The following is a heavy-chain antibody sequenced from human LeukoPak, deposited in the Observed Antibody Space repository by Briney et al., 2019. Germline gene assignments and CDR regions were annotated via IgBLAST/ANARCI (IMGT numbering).Heavy chain of an antibody. D-gene: IGHD2-21*01. CDR2: IYTSGST. V-gene: IGHV4-4*07. Sequence: SETLSLTCTVSGGSISSYYWGWIRQPAGKGLEWIGRIYTSGSTNYNPSLKSRVTISVDTSKNQFSLKLSSVTAADTAVYYCAIEHIVVVIAMVAFDIWGQGTMVTVSS. CDR3: AIEHIVVVIAMVAFDI. J-gene: IGHJ3*02. CDR1: GGSISSYY.